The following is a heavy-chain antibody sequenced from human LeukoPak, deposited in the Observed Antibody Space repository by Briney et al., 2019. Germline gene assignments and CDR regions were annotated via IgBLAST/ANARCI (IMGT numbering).Heavy chain of an antibody. Sequence: GGSLRLSCAASGFTFSSYAMSWVRQAPGKGLEWVSAISGSGGSTYYADSVKGRFTISRDNSKNTLYLQMNSLRAEDTAVYYCARDRDYYDSSGYNKLRFDYWGQGTLVTVSS. CDR2: ISGSGGST. CDR3: ARDRDYYDSSGYNKLRFDY. J-gene: IGHJ4*02. D-gene: IGHD3-22*01. V-gene: IGHV3-23*01. CDR1: GFTFSSYA.